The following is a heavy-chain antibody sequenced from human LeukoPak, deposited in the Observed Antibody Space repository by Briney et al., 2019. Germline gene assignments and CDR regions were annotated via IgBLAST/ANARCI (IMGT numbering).Heavy chain of an antibody. CDR1: GGTFSSYA. CDR2: IIPIFGTA. Sequence: SVKVSCKASGGTFSSYAISWVRQAPGQGLEWMGGIIPIFGTANYAQKFQGSVTITADESTSTAYMELSSLRSEDTAVYYCARASSGYYDDAFDIWGQGTMVTVSS. D-gene: IGHD3-22*01. J-gene: IGHJ3*02. V-gene: IGHV1-69*13. CDR3: ARASSGYYDDAFDI.